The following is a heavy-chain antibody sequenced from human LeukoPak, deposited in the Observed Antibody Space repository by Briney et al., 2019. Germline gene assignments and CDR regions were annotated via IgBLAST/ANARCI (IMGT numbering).Heavy chain of an antibody. V-gene: IGHV3-48*02. CDR2: INGGGGSI. CDR1: GFTFSSYS. CDR3: ARATNYGSGLTRNFDY. Sequence: GGSLRFSCAASGFTFSSYSMNWVRQAPGKGLEWVSYINGGGGSIYYADSVKGRFTISRDNAKNSLYLQMNSLRDEDTAVCYCARATNYGSGLTRNFDYWGQGTLVTVSS. J-gene: IGHJ4*02. D-gene: IGHD3-10*01.